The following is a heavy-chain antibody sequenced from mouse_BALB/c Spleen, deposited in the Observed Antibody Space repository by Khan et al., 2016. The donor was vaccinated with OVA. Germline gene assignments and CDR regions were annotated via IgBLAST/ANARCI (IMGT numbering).Heavy chain of an antibody. J-gene: IGHJ3*01. D-gene: IGHD1-2*01. V-gene: IGHV1-7*01. CDR1: GYTFTSYW. CDR2: INPSTGYT. CDR3: ARSPLLRLWFPY. Sequence: QVRLQQSGAELAKPGASVKMSCKASGYTFTSYWMHWVKQRPGQGLEWIGYINPSTGYTEYNQKFKDKATLTADKSSSPAYIQLNSLTSEDSAVYYCARSPLLRLWFPYWGQGTLVTVSA.